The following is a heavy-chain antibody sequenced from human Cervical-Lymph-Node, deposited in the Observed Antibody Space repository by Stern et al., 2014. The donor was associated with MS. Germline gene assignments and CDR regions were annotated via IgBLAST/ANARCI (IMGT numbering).Heavy chain of an antibody. Sequence: EVQLVESGGGLVQPGGSLRLSCAASGFTFSSYSMNWVRQAPGKGLEWVSYISSSSSTIYYADSVKGRFTISRDNAKNSLYLQMNSLRAEDTAVYYCARDPTGTWRYWGQGTLVTVSS. CDR1: GFTFSSYS. V-gene: IGHV3-48*01. CDR3: ARDPTGTWRY. D-gene: IGHD1-1*01. CDR2: ISSSSSTI. J-gene: IGHJ4*02.